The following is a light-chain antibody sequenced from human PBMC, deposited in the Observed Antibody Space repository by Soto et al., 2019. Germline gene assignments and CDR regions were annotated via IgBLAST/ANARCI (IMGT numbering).Light chain of an antibody. CDR2: EVI. J-gene: IGLJ2*01. CDR3: TSYAGSNNLRVI. Sequence: QSALTQPASVSGSPGQSITISCTGSSSDVGGYNYVSWYQQHPGKAPKLMIYEVIKRPSGVPDRFSGSKSGNTASLTVSGLQAEDEADYYCTSYAGSNNLRVIFGGGTKLTVL. V-gene: IGLV2-8*01. CDR1: SSDVGGYNY.